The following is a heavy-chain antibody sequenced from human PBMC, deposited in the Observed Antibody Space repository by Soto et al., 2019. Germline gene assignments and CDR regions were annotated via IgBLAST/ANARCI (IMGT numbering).Heavy chain of an antibody. CDR1: GFTFGDYA. CDR2: IRSKAYGGTT. J-gene: IGHJ4*02. CDR3: AKVGNVAVAGTLFHRAWGQYYFDY. V-gene: IGHV3-49*03. Sequence: GGSLRLSCTASGFTFGDYAMSWFRQAPGKGLEWVGFIRSKAYGGTTEYAASVKGRFTISRDDSKSIAYLQMNSLKTEDTAVYYCAKVGNVAVAGTLFHRAWGQYYFDYWGQGTLVTVSS. D-gene: IGHD6-19*01.